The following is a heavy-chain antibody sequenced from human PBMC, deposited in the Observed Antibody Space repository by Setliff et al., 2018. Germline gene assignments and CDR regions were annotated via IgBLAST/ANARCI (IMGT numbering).Heavy chain of an antibody. D-gene: IGHD2-8*02. CDR2: MYHSGSV. CDR3: TVYNTGSSKDHY. Sequence: SETLSLTCTVSGGSISSGYYWGWIRQPPGKGLEWIGNMYHSGSVYYNPSLKSRVTISVDTSKNQFSLKLSSVTAADTALYYCTVYNTGSSKDHYWGQGTLVTVSS. V-gene: IGHV4-38-2*02. J-gene: IGHJ4*02. CDR1: GGSISSGYY.